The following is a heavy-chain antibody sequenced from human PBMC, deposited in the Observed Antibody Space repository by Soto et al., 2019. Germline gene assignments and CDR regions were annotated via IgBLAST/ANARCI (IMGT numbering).Heavy chain of an antibody. CDR1: GFTFSNYG. D-gene: IGHD3-10*01. CDR3: ARDAEYSGNGMDV. J-gene: IGHJ6*02. CDR2: ILNDGSNR. Sequence: QVQLVESGAGVVQPGRSLRLSCAASGFTFSNYGMHWVRQAPGKGLEWVAVILNDGSNRYHADSVKDRFTISRDNSKNMLYLQMNSLRAEDTAGYYCARDAEYSGNGMDVGGQGTTVTGS. V-gene: IGHV3-33*01.